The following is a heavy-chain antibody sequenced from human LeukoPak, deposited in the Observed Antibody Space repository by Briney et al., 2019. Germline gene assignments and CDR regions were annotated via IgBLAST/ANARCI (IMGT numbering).Heavy chain of an antibody. D-gene: IGHD5-24*01. Sequence: PGGSLRLSCAASGFTVSSNYMSWVRQAPGKGLERVSVIYSGGSTYYADSVKGRFTISRDNSKNTLYLQMNSLRAEDTAVYYCAREWGMATITYFDYWGQGTLVTVSS. J-gene: IGHJ4*02. CDR2: IYSGGST. CDR3: AREWGMATITYFDY. V-gene: IGHV3-53*01. CDR1: GFTVSSNY.